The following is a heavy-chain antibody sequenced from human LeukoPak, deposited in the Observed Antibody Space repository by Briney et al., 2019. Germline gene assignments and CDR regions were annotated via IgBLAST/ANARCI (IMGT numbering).Heavy chain of an antibody. D-gene: IGHD3-16*02. Sequence: PGGSLRLSCAVSGFTFSGYAMTWVRQAPGKGLEWVSSIGGSVASTYYADSVEGRFTISRDNSKNTLYLQMNSLRAEDTAVYYCAKIHSGGDNVWGNYRDYWGQGTLVTVSS. CDR1: GFTFSGYA. CDR3: AKIHSGGDNVWGNYRDY. CDR2: IGGSVAST. J-gene: IGHJ4*02. V-gene: IGHV3-23*01.